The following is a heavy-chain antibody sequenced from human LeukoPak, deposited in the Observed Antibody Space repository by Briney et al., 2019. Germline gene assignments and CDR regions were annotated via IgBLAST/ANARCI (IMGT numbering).Heavy chain of an antibody. Sequence: AETLSLTCTVSGGSISTYYWTWIRQPPGKGLEWIGYIYYSGSTNYNPSLKSRVTISVDTSKNQFSLKLSSVTAADTAVYYCARRGYNYGDAFDIWGQGTVVSVSS. CDR3: ARRGYNYGDAFDI. J-gene: IGHJ3*02. V-gene: IGHV4-59*08. CDR1: GGSISTYY. D-gene: IGHD5-18*01. CDR2: IYYSGST.